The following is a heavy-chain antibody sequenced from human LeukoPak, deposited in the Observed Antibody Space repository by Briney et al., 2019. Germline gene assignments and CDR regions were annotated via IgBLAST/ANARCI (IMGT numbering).Heavy chain of an antibody. CDR1: GYTFNIYG. D-gene: IGHD6-13*01. CDR3: AREQYSAAGRTFYYYYMDV. V-gene: IGHV1-18*01. CDR2: ISAYNGNT. J-gene: IGHJ6*03. Sequence: ASVTVSFTASGYTFNIYGISWVRQAPGQGLEWMGWISAYNGNTNYAQKLQGRVTITTDTSTSTAYMELRSLRSDDTAVYYCAREQYSAAGRTFYYYYMDVWGKGTTVTVSS.